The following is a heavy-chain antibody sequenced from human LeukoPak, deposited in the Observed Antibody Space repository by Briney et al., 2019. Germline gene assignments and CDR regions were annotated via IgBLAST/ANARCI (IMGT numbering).Heavy chain of an antibody. D-gene: IGHD3-10*01. CDR2: ISSSSSTI. V-gene: IGHV3-48*04. Sequence: GGSLRLSCAASGFTFSSYSMNWVRQAPGKGLEWVSYISSSSSTIFYADSVKGRFTISRDNAKNSLYLQMNSLRAEDTAVYYCASNSMVRGKGTDYWGQGTLVTVSS. J-gene: IGHJ4*02. CDR3: ASNSMVRGKGTDY. CDR1: GFTFSSYS.